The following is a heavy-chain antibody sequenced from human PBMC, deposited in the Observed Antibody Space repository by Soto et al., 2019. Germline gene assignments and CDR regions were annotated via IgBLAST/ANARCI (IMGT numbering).Heavy chain of an antibody. V-gene: IGHV1-18*01. D-gene: IGHD4-4*01. J-gene: IGHJ4*02. Sequence: ASVKVSCKASGYTFTNSGFSWVRQAPGQGLEWVGWIRVNNGDTHYAQKLQGRVTMTTDTSTSTAFMELRSLRSDDTAVYYCAKYHGYSAFDVHYWGQGTLVTVSS. CDR2: IRVNNGDT. CDR1: GYTFTNSG. CDR3: AKYHGYSAFDVHY.